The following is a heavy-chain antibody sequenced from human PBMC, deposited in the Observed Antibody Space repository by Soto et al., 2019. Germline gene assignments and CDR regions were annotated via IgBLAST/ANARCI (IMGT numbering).Heavy chain of an antibody. J-gene: IGHJ4*02. CDR1: GPCVTGTSG. D-gene: IGHD1-1*01. CDR2: FSIXGST. V-gene: IGHV4-4*07. Sequence: SETLSLGATVYGPCVTGTSGGSWIRLPAGNGLEWIGRFSIXGSTSYNPLLRSRVTMCADVSKNQFSLRMTSVTAAESALYYCQRGITTPVAGAWHYFDTRGQAALVTVSS. CDR3: QRGITTPVAGAWHYFDT.